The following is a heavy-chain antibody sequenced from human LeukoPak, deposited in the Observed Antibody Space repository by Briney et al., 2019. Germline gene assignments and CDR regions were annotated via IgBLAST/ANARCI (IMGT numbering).Heavy chain of an antibody. D-gene: IGHD3-10*01. V-gene: IGHV4-59*01. J-gene: IGHJ4*02. Sequence: SETLSLTCTVSGGSISSYYWSWIRQPPGKGLEWIGYIYYSGSTNYNPSLKSRLTFSLDKSKNQFSLKLTSVTAADTALYYCARNYYGSGSFYVHNWGQGTLVTVSS. CDR3: ARNYYGSGSFYVHN. CDR2: IYYSGST. CDR1: GGSISSYY.